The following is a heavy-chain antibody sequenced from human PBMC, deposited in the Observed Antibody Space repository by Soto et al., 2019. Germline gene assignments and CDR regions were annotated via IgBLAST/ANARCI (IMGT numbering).Heavy chain of an antibody. CDR2: IYYSGST. D-gene: IGHD3-10*01. V-gene: IGHV4-39*01. Sequence: PSETLSLTCTVSGGSISSSSYYWGWIRQPPGKGLEWIGSIYYSGSTYYNPSLKSRVTISVDTSKNQFSLKLSSVTAADTAVYYCARQGSRPIYFHYWGQGTLVTVSS. CDR1: GGSISSSSYY. CDR3: ARQGSRPIYFHY. J-gene: IGHJ4*02.